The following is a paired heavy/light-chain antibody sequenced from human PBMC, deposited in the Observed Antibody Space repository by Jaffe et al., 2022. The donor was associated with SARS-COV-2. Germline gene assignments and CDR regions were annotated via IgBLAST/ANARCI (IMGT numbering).Heavy chain of an antibody. D-gene: IGHD6-19*01. CDR2: MSPHTGNT. V-gene: IGHV1-8*01. CDR1: GYTFNTYD. Sequence: QVQLVQSGAEVKKPGASVTVSCKASGYTFNTYDINWVRQATGQGLEWMGWMSPHTGNTGYAQKFQGRVTITRDISISTTYMELISLSSEDTAVYYCARVSNSRGSGWPRYMDVWGKGTTVTVSS. J-gene: IGHJ6*03. CDR3: ARVSNSRGSGWPRYMDV.
Light chain of an antibody. CDR1: SSNIGNNY. V-gene: IGLV1-51*02. J-gene: IGLJ1*01. CDR2: END. Sequence: QSVLTQPPSVSAAPGQKATISCFGSSSNIGNNYVSWYQQLPGTAPRLLIFENDKRPSGIPDRFSGSKSGTSATLGITGLQTGDEADYYCAVWDNSLSLNYVFGTGTRVTVL. CDR3: AVWDNSLSLNYV.